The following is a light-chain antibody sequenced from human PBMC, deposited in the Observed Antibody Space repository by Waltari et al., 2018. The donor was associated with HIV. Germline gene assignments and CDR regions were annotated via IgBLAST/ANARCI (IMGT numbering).Light chain of an antibody. V-gene: IGLV2-23*02. Sequence: QSALTQPASVSGSLGQSISISCSGSSSDLGLYTLVSWYQVSPGKAPNLIIHEVNKRPSGVSDRFSGSKSGKTASLTISGLQTEDESDYYCCSYAGDSNYVFGTGTKVTVL. CDR3: CSYAGDSNYV. CDR2: EVN. CDR1: SSDLGLYTL. J-gene: IGLJ1*01.